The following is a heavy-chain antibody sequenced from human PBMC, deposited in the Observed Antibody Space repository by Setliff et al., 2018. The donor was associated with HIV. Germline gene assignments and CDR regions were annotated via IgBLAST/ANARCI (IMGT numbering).Heavy chain of an antibody. J-gene: IGHJ5*02. CDR2: TFYSGTT. D-gene: IGHD3-10*01. Sequence: PSETLSLTCTVSGGSINSYYWSWIRQPPGKGLEWIGYTFYSGTTSYNPSLKSRVTISVDTSKNQFSLKLSSVTAADTAVYYCARHRRDYYGSGGYSAWGQGTLVTVSS. CDR1: GGSINSYY. CDR3: ARHRRDYYGSGGYSA. V-gene: IGHV4-59*08.